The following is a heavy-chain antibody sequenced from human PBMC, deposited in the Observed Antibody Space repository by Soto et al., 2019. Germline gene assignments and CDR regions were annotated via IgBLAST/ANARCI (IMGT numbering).Heavy chain of an antibody. CDR3: ARDLDGLHDDTSGPFPRPG. CDR1: GGSISSEDYY. Sequence: SETLSLTCTVSGGSISSEDYYWSWIRQAPGRGLEWIGYIHSSGSIYYNPSLKSRATMSIDTAGNQFSLKVSSVTVADTAVYYCARDLDGLHDDTSGPFPRPGWGQGTLVTVSS. V-gene: IGHV4-30-4*01. CDR2: IHSSGSI. J-gene: IGHJ1*01. D-gene: IGHD3-22*01.